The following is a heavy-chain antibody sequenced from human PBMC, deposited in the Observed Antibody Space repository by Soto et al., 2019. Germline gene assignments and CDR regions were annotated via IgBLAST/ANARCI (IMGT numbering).Heavy chain of an antibody. V-gene: IGHV4-4*07. CDR2: IYATGTT. D-gene: IGHD1-1*01. Sequence: SETLSLTCAVSGASISGFYWSWIRQSAGKGLEWIGRIYATGTTDYNPSLKSRVMMSVDTSKKQFSLKLRSVTAADTAVYYCVRDGTKTLRDWFDSWGQGISVTVSS. CDR1: GASISGFY. CDR3: VRDGTKTLRDWFDS. J-gene: IGHJ5*01.